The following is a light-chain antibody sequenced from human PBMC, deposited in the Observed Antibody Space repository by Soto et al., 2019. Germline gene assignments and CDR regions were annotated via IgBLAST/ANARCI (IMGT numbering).Light chain of an antibody. CDR2: AAS. Sequence: DIQMTQSPSSLSASVGDRVTITCRASRSISSFLNWYQQKLGKAPQLLIYAASSLQGGIPSRFSGSGSGIDFPLTTSSLQPEDSATYYCQQSDSAPLTFVGGTRVEAK. J-gene: IGKJ4*01. V-gene: IGKV1-39*01. CDR1: RSISSF. CDR3: QQSDSAPLT.